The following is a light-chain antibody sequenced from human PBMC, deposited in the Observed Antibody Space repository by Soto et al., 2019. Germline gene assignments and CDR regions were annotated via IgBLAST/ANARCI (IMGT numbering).Light chain of an antibody. CDR1: QSISRY. CDR3: QQSYGAPWT. Sequence: DIQLTQSPSSLSASVGDRVTITCRASQSISRYLNWYQQKPGKAPNLLIFGASNLQSGVPSRFSGSGSGTDFTLTIGSLQPEDGATYFCQQSYGAPWTFGQGTKVDIK. J-gene: IGKJ1*01. CDR2: GAS. V-gene: IGKV1-39*01.